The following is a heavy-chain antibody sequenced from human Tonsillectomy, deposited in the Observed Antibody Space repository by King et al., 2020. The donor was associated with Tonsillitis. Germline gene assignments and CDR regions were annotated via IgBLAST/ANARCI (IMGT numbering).Heavy chain of an antibody. CDR3: AREGTYYDDGTNYYYEVYGLDV. V-gene: IGHV3-23*04. D-gene: IGHD3-3*01. CDR1: GFTFSRYA. CDR2: IRADGQTK. Sequence: EVQLVESGGGLIHPGGSLRLSCAASGFTFSRYAMNWVRQAPGKGLEWVASIRADGQTKIYADSVKGRFTISRDNDKQTIYLQMSSLRVDDTAVYYCAREGTYYDDGTNYYYEVYGLDVWGQGTAVTVSS. J-gene: IGHJ6*02.